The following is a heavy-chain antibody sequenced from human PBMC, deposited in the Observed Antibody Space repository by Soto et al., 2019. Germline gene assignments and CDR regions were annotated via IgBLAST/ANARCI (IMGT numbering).Heavy chain of an antibody. CDR1: GFTFSSYA. D-gene: IGHD6-19*01. Sequence: PGGSLRLSCAASGFTFSSYAMSWVRQAPGKGLEWVSAISGSGGSTYYADSVKGRFTISRDNSKNTLYLQMNSLRAEDTAVYYCAKAPSRGFARLRQWLVFDYWGQGTLVTVSS. CDR2: ISGSGGST. CDR3: AKAPSRGFARLRQWLVFDY. J-gene: IGHJ4*02. V-gene: IGHV3-23*01.